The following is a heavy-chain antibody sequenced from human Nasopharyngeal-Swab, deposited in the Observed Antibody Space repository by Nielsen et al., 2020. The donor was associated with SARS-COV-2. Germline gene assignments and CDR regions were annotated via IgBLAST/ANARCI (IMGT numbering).Heavy chain of an antibody. CDR3: AKDQVISRLLWFGESQYFQH. V-gene: IGHV3-21*01. Sequence: GGSLRLSCAASGFTFSSYSMNWVRQAPGKGLEWVSSISSSSSYIYYADSVKGRFTISRDNSKNTLYLQMNSLRAEDTAVYYCAKDQVISRLLWFGESQYFQHWGQGTLVTVSS. J-gene: IGHJ1*01. D-gene: IGHD3-10*01. CDR2: ISSSSSYI. CDR1: GFTFSSYS.